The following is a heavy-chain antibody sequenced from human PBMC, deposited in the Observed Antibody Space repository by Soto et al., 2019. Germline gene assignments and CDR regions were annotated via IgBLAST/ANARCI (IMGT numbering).Heavy chain of an antibody. V-gene: IGHV4-34*01. CDR1: GGSFSGYY. CDR2: INHSGSP. J-gene: IGHJ4*02. CDR3: PRGHLHGRYFDY. Sequence: QVQLQQWGAGLLKPSETLSLTCAVYGGSFSGYYWSWIRQPPGKGLEWIGEINHSGSPNYNPSLKSRVTLPVATSKPQFSRTLSPVTAADTAVYYCPRGHLHGRYFDYWGQGPLVTPSS.